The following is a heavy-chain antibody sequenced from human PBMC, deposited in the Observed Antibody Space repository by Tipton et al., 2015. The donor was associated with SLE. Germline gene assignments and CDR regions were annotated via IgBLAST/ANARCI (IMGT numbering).Heavy chain of an antibody. Sequence: SLRLSCAASGFTFSSYAMHWVRQAPGKGLEWVAVISYDGSNKYYADSVKGRFTISRDNANNAQYLQMSSLRAEDTAIYYCARDLGYGMDVWGQGTTVTVSS. CDR1: GFTFSSYA. CDR3: ARDLGYGMDV. CDR2: ISYDGSNK. J-gene: IGHJ6*02. V-gene: IGHV3-30*04.